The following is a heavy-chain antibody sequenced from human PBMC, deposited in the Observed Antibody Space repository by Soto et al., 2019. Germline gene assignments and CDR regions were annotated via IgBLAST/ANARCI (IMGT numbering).Heavy chain of an antibody. D-gene: IGHD6-13*01. CDR2: ISYDGSNK. CDR1: GFTFSSYA. J-gene: IGHJ5*02. V-gene: IGHV3-30-3*01. Sequence: PGGSLRLSCAASGFTFSSYAMHWVRQAPGKGLEWVAVISYDGSNKYYADSVKGRFTISRDNSKNTLYLQMSSLRAEDTALYYSAKDHLPAGGTFWLDPWCQGPLVTVSS. CDR3: AKDHLPAGGTFWLDP.